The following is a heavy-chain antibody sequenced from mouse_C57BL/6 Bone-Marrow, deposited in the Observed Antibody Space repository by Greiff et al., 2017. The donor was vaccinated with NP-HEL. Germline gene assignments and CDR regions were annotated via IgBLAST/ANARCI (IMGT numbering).Heavy chain of an antibody. J-gene: IGHJ3*01. D-gene: IGHD2-3*01. CDR3: ARHDGYFFAY. V-gene: IGHV5-17*01. CDR1: GFTFSDYG. Sequence: DVMLVESGGGLVKPGGSLKLSCAASGFTFSDYGMHWVRQAPEKGLEWVAYISSGSSTIYYADTVKGRFTISRDNAKNTLFLQMTSLRSEDTAMYYCARHDGYFFAYWGQGTLVTVSA. CDR2: ISSGSSTI.